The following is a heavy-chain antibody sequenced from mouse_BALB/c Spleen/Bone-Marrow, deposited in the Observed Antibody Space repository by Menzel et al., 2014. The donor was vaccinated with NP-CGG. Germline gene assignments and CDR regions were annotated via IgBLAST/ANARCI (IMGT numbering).Heavy chain of an antibody. CDR1: GFTFSDYF. V-gene: IGHV5-4*02. D-gene: IGHD2-14*01. J-gene: IGHJ3*01. CDR2: ISDGGSYT. CDR3: ARDGDYRYAWFAF. Sequence: EVQLVESGGALVKPGGSLKLSCAASGFTFSDYFMYWVRQTPEKRLEWVATISDGGSYTCYPDSVKGRFTISRDNARNNLHLQMNSLKSEDTAKYFCARDGDYRYAWFAFWGQGTLVTVSA.